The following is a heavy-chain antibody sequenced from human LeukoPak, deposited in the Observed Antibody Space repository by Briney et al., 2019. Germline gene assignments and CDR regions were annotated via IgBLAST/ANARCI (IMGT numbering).Heavy chain of an antibody. CDR3: ARDYNWSHDY. CDR2: ISDRGTYI. Sequence: PGGSLRLSCAASGFTLSRQAMRWVRQAPGKGLEGVASISDRGTYIYHEDSLKGRFTISRDDAKDTLFLQINSLSVDDTAVYYCARDYNWSHDYWGQGTLVTVTS. V-gene: IGHV3-21*01. CDR1: GFTLSRQA. D-gene: IGHD1-1*01. J-gene: IGHJ4*02.